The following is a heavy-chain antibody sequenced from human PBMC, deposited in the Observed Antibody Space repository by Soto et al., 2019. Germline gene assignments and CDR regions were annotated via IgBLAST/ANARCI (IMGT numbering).Heavy chain of an antibody. CDR3: AKAHYYDSSGYYSY. V-gene: IGHV3-23*01. Sequence: PGGSLRLSCAASGFTFSSYAMSWVRQAPGKGLEWVSAISGSGGSTYYADSVKGRFTISRDNSKNTLYLQMNSLRAEDTAVYYCAKAHYYDSSGYYSYWGQGTLVTVSS. CDR1: GFTFSSYA. D-gene: IGHD3-22*01. CDR2: ISGSGGST. J-gene: IGHJ4*02.